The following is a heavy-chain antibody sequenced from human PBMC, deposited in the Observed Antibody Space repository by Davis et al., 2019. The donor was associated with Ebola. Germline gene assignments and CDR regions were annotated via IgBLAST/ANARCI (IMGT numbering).Heavy chain of an antibody. Sequence: GESLKISCAASGFTFRNYWMSWVRQAPGKGLEWVANIRPDGSEEQYVDSLKGRITISRDNAKNSLYLQVNSLRDEDTAVYYCAKSGLSFGVVKYHYGMDVWGKGTTVTVSS. CDR3: AKSGLSFGVVKYHYGMDV. V-gene: IGHV3-7*03. D-gene: IGHD3-3*01. CDR1: GFTFRNYW. J-gene: IGHJ6*04. CDR2: IRPDGSEE.